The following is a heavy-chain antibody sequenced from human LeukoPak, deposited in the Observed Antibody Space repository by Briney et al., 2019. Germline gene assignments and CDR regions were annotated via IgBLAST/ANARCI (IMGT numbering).Heavy chain of an antibody. J-gene: IGHJ4*02. D-gene: IGHD2-2*01. CDR2: IYYSGST. CDR3: ARLLTGSTSWHIDY. CDR1: GGSISSYY. V-gene: IGHV4-59*08. Sequence: SETLSLTCTVSGGSISSYYWSWLRQPPGKGLEWIGYIYYSGSTNYNPSLKSRVTISVDTSKNQFSLKLSSVTAADTAVYYCARLLTGSTSWHIDYWGQGRLVTVSA.